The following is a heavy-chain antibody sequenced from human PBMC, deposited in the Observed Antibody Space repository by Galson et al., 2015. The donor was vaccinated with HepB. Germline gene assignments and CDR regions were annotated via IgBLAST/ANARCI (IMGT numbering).Heavy chain of an antibody. J-gene: IGHJ4*02. CDR2: IYSGGST. CDR1: GFTVSSNY. Sequence: SLRLSCAASGFTVSSNYMSWVRQAPGKGLEWVSVIYSGGSTYYADSVKGRFTISRDNSKNTLYLQMNSLRAEDTAVYYCARLITIFGHAIDYWGQGTLVTVSS. D-gene: IGHD3-3*01. CDR3: ARLITIFGHAIDY. V-gene: IGHV3-53*01.